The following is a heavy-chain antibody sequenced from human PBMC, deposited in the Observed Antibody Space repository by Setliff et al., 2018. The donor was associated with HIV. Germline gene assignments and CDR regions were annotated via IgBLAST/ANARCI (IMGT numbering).Heavy chain of an antibody. Sequence: LSLTCTVSGGSISSGGYYWSWIRQHPGKGLEWIGYIYYSGGTYYNPSLKSRVTISVDTSKNQFSLRLNSVTAADTAVYYCARGATLLPGYRDRWEYFYMDVWGKGTTVTVSS. CDR2: IYYSGGT. CDR1: GGSISSGGYY. V-gene: IGHV4-31*03. J-gene: IGHJ6*03. CDR3: ARGATLLPGYRDRWEYFYMDV. D-gene: IGHD1-26*01.